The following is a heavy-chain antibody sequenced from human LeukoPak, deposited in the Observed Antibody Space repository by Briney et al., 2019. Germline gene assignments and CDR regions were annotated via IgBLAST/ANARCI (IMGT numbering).Heavy chain of an antibody. Sequence: GGPLRLSCAASGFTFSTYWMHWVRQAPGKGPMWVSRVNTDGSSKLYADSVKGRFTISRDNAKSTLYLEMNSLRVEDTAVYYCAREHHDVLSRVGFDYWGQGILVTVAS. J-gene: IGHJ4*02. D-gene: IGHD3-16*01. CDR3: AREHHDVLSRVGFDY. CDR2: VNTDGSSK. CDR1: GFTFSTYW. V-gene: IGHV3-74*01.